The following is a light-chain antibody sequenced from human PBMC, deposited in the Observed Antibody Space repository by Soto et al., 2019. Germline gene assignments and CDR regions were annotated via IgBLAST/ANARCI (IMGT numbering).Light chain of an antibody. J-gene: IGLJ2*01. CDR1: SSDIGGYDY. CDR2: DVN. CDR3: TSYESASPHLV. V-gene: IGLV2-14*01. Sequence: QSALTQPASVSGSPGQSITLSCTGTSSDIGGYDYVSWYQRHPGKAPKLIIYDVNNRPSGVSNRFSGSKSGNTASLTISGLRAGDGADYSCTSYESASPHLVFGGGTKLTSL.